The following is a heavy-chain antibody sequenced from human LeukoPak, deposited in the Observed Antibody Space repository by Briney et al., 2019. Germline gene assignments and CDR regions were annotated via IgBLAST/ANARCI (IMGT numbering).Heavy chain of an antibody. CDR3: ARDSHYGSSGLPLDY. D-gene: IGHD3-22*01. V-gene: IGHV1-69*13. J-gene: IGHJ4*02. CDR1: GGTFSSYA. CDR2: IIPIFGTA. Sequence: SVKVSCKASGGTFSSYAISWVRQAPGQGLEWMGGIIPIFGTANYAQKFQGRVTITADESTSTAYMELSSLRSEDTAVYYCARDSHYGSSGLPLDYWGQGTLVTVSS.